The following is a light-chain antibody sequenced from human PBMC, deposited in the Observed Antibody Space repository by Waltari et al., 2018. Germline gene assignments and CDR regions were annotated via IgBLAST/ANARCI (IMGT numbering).Light chain of an antibody. CDR2: KAS. V-gene: IGKV1-5*03. J-gene: IGKJ2*01. CDR1: QITSTW. Sequence: DIKMTQSPSTLSASVGDRVTITCPASQITSTWLAWYQQKPGKAPKLLIYKASSLESGVPSRFSGSGSGTEFTLTISSLQPDDFATYYCQQYNSYPYTFGQGTKLEIK. CDR3: QQYNSYPYT.